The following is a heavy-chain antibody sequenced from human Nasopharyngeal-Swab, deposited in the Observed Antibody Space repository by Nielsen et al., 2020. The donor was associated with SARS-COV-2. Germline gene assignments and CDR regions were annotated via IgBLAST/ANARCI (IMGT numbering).Heavy chain of an antibody. J-gene: IGHJ4*02. CDR3: AREGIAAAGPEDY. CDR2: IIPILGIA. D-gene: IGHD6-13*01. CDR1: GGTFSSYA. V-gene: IGHV1-69*04. Sequence: SVKVSCKASGGTFSSYAISWVRQVPGQGLEWMGRIIPILGIANYAQKFQGRVTITADKSTSTAYMELSSLRSEDTAVYYCAREGIAAAGPEDYWGQGTLVTVSS.